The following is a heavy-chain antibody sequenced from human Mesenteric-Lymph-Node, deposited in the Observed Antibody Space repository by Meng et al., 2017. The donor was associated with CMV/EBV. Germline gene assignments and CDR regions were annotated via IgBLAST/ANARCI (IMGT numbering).Heavy chain of an antibody. Sequence: GESLKISCAASGFTFDDYTMHWVRQAPGKGLEWVSLISWDGGSTYYADSVKGRFTISRDNSRNTLYLQMDSLRGEDTAIYYCAKDGWEYYYDSSGHYKNWGQGTLVTVSS. CDR2: ISWDGGST. J-gene: IGHJ4*02. V-gene: IGHV3-43*01. D-gene: IGHD3-22*01. CDR1: GFTFDDYT. CDR3: AKDGWEYYYDSSGHYKN.